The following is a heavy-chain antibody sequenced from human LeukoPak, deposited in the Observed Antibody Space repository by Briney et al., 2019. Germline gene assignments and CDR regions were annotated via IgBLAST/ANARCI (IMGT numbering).Heavy chain of an antibody. CDR1: GGSISSSSYY. J-gene: IGHJ4*02. CDR3: ARGDSSSWLYYFDY. V-gene: IGHV4-39*07. Sequence: SETLSLTCTVSGGSISSSSYYWGWIRQPPGKGLEWIGSIYYSGSTYYNPSLKSRVTISVDTSKNQFSLKLSSVTAADTAVYYCARGDSSSWLYYFDYWGQGTLVTVSS. D-gene: IGHD6-13*01. CDR2: IYYSGST.